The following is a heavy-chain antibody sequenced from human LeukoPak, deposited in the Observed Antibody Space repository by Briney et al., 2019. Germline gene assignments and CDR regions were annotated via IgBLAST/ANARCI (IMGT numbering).Heavy chain of an antibody. J-gene: IGHJ4*02. V-gene: IGHV1-18*01. CDR3: AREFYDSSGYYDSRRPTDY. Sequence: EASVTVSCKASGYTFTDYGISWVRQAPGHGLEWMGWISAYHGKKQYAKKFQGRVTMTTDKSTSTAYMELRSLRSDDTAVYYCAREFYDSSGYYDSRRPTDYWGQGTLVAVSS. CDR1: GYTFTDYG. CDR2: ISAYHGKK. D-gene: IGHD3-22*01.